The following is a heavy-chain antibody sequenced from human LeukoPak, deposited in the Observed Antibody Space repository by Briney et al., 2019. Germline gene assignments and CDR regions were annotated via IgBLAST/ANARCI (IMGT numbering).Heavy chain of an antibody. D-gene: IGHD5-18*01. V-gene: IGHV4-4*07. CDR3: ARTDTAMGSFDY. J-gene: IGHJ4*02. CDR1: GGSISSYY. CDR2: IYTSGST. Sequence: SGTLSLTCTVSGGSISSYYWSWIRQPAGKGLEWIGRIYTSGSTNYNPSLKSRVTMSVDTSKNQFSLKLSSVTAADTAVYYCARTDTAMGSFDYWGQGTLVTVSS.